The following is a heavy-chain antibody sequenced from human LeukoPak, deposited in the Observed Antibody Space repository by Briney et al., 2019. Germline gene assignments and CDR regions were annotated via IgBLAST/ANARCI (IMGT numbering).Heavy chain of an antibody. V-gene: IGHV4-38-2*02. CDR2: IYHSGST. Sequence: PSETLSLTCTVSGGSISSYYWSWIRQPPGKGLEWIGSIYHSGSTYYNPSLKSRVTISVDTSKNQFSLKLSSVTAADTAVYYCARVRASSSRGFDYWGQGTLVTVSS. CDR1: GGSISSYY. D-gene: IGHD6-13*01. J-gene: IGHJ4*02. CDR3: ARVRASSSRGFDY.